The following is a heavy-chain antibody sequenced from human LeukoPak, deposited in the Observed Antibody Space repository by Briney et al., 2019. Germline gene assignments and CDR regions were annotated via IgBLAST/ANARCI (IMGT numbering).Heavy chain of an antibody. CDR3: TTEPGDSYYYYGMDV. V-gene: IGHV3-15*01. D-gene: IGHD7-27*01. Sequence: GGSLRLSCAASGFTFSNAWMSWVRQAPGKGLEWVGRIKSKTDGGTTDYAAPVKGRFTISRDDSKNTLYLQMNSLKTEDTAVYYCTTEPGDSYYYYGMDVWGQGTTVTVSS. CDR2: IKSKTDGGTT. J-gene: IGHJ6*02. CDR1: GFTFSNAW.